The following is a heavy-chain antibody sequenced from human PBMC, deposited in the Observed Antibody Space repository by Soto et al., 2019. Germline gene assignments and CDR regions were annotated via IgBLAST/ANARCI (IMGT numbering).Heavy chain of an antibody. CDR1: GFTFSSYA. CDR2: ISGSGGST. D-gene: IGHD1-20*01. J-gene: IGHJ4*02. CDR3: AKRKSNWNFDY. Sequence: GGSLRLSCAASGFTFSSYAMSWVRQAPGKGLEWVSAISGSGGSTYYADSVKGRFTFSRDNSKNALYLQMNSLRAEDTALYYCAKRKSNWNFDYWGQGTLVTVSS. V-gene: IGHV3-23*01.